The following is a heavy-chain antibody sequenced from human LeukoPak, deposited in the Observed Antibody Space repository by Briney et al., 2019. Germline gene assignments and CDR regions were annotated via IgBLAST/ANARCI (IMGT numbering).Heavy chain of an antibody. J-gene: IGHJ6*03. CDR1: GFILSSYG. CDR2: IRYDGSKK. CDR3: AKGTSGWYDFYYMDV. D-gene: IGHD6-19*01. Sequence: GGSLRLSCAASGFILSSYGMHWVRQAPGKGLEWVAFIRYDGSKKYYADSVKGRFTISRDNSKNTLYLQMNSLRAEDTAVYYCAKGTSGWYDFYYMDVWGKGTTVTVSS. V-gene: IGHV3-30*02.